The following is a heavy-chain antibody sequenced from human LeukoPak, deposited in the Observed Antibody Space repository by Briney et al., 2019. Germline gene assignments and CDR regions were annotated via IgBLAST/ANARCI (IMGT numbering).Heavy chain of an antibody. V-gene: IGHV4-59*01. J-gene: IGHJ4*02. D-gene: IGHD3-22*01. CDR1: GGSISTYY. Sequence: KPSETLSLTCTVSGGSISTYYWSWIRQPPGKGLEWIGYIYYSGSTHYNPSLKSRVTISVDTSKNQFSLKLSSLTAADTAVYYCARATNYYDSSGYYPRPHFDYWGQGTLVTVSS. CDR2: IYYSGST. CDR3: ARATNYYDSSGYYPRPHFDY.